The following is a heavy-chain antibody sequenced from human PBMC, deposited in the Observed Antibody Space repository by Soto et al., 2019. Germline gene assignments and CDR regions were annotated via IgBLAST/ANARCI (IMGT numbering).Heavy chain of an antibody. CDR1: GGSFSGYY. CDR2: INHSGST. CDR3: ARGLITGTTLRFDP. J-gene: IGHJ5*02. D-gene: IGHD1-20*01. Sequence: ETLSLTCAVYGGSFSGYYWSWIRQPPGKGLEWIGEINHSGSTNYNPSLKSRVTISVDTSKNQFSLKLSSVTAADTAVYYCARGLITGTTLRFDPWGQGTLVTVSS. V-gene: IGHV4-34*01.